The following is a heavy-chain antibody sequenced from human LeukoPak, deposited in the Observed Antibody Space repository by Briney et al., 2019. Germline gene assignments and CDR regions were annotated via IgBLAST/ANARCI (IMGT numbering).Heavy chain of an antibody. J-gene: IGHJ4*02. D-gene: IGHD3-9*01. CDR3: ARLWGHYDILTGYSSFPYFDY. CDR2: VFYTGDT. V-gene: IGHV4-59*08. Sequence: PSETLSLTCAVSGGSISSFYWSWIRQPPGKGLEWIGYVFYTGDTNSNPSLKSRVTMSLDTSKNQLSLRLTSVTAADTAVYYCARLWGHYDILTGYSSFPYFDYWGQGTLVTVSS. CDR1: GGSISSFY.